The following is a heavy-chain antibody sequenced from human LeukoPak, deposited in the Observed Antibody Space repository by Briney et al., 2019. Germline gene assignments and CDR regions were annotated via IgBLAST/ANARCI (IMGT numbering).Heavy chain of an antibody. CDR3: ARDMGFGESPRNWFDP. CDR2: ISSSSSYI. D-gene: IGHD3-10*01. Sequence: PGGSLRLSCAASGFTFSSYSMNWVRQAPGKGLEWVSSISSSSSYIYYADSVKGRFTISRDNAKNSLYLQMNSLRAEDTAVYYCARDMGFGESPRNWFDPWGQGTLVTVSS. V-gene: IGHV3-21*01. CDR1: GFTFSSYS. J-gene: IGHJ5*02.